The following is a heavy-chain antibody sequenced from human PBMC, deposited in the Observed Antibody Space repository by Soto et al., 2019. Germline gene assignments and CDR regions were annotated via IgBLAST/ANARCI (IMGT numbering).Heavy chain of an antibody. CDR2: IIPIFGTA. Sequence: GSSVKSACKGAGGSFSSYAVSWARQAPGQGLEWMGGIIPIFGTANYAQKFQGRVTITADESTSTAYMELSSLRSEDTAVYYCATLRYCSSTSCYDVWGQGTTVTVSS. D-gene: IGHD2-2*01. CDR3: ATLRYCSSTSCYDV. CDR1: GGSFSSYA. J-gene: IGHJ6*02. V-gene: IGHV1-69*13.